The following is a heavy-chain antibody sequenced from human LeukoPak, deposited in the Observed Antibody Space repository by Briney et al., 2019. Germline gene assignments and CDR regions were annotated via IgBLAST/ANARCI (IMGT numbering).Heavy chain of an antibody. V-gene: IGHV3-11*04. CDR1: GFTFSDYY. CDR2: ISSSGSAI. Sequence: GGSLRLSCAASGFTFSDYYMSWIRQAPGKGLEWVSYISSSGSAIYYADSVKGRFTISRDNAKNSLYLQMNSLRAEDTAVYYCARAPLPSSGWPDYFDYWGQGTLVTVSS. CDR3: ARAPLPSSGWPDYFDY. D-gene: IGHD6-19*01. J-gene: IGHJ4*02.